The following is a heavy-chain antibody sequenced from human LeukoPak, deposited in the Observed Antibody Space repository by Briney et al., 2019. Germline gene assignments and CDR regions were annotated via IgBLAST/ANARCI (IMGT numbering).Heavy chain of an antibody. CDR1: GFTFSSYS. Sequence: GGSLRLSCAASGFTFSSYSMNWVRQAPGKGLEWVSSISSSSSYIYYADSLKGRFAISRDNAKNSLYLQMNSLRAEDTAVYYCAISPGGYGSGSYSWGQGTLVTVSS. J-gene: IGHJ4*02. D-gene: IGHD3-10*01. CDR3: AISPGGYGSGSYS. CDR2: ISSSSSYI. V-gene: IGHV3-21*01.